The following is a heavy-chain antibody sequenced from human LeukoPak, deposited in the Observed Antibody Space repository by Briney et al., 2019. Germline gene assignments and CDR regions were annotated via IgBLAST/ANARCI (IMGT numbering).Heavy chain of an antibody. CDR1: GYSFTSHW. CDR2: IYPGDSDT. CDR3: ARGDNSGWYSFDY. D-gene: IGHD6-19*01. Sequence: GESLKISCKASGYSFTSHWIGWVRQMPGKGLEWMGIIYPGDSDTRYSPSFQGQVTISADKSISTAYLQWSTLQAPDTAMYYCARGDNSGWYSFDYWSQGTLVTVSS. J-gene: IGHJ4*02. V-gene: IGHV5-51*01.